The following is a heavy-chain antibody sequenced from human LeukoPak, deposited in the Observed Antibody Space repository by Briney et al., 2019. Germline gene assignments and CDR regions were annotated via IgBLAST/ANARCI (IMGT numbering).Heavy chain of an antibody. V-gene: IGHV4-59*08. J-gene: IGHJ4*02. CDR1: GGSMSSYY. CDR2: IYYSGST. D-gene: IGHD5-18*01. CDR3: ARHHPVRGYSYGYFDY. Sequence: SETLCLTCTNSGGSMSSYYWSWIRQPPGKGLEWIGYIYYSGSTNYNPSLKSRVTISVDTSKNQFSLKLSSVTAADTAVYYCARHHPVRGYSYGYFDYWGQGTLVTVSS.